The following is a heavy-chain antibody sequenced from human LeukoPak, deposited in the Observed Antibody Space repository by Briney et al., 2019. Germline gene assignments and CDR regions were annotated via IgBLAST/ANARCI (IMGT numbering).Heavy chain of an antibody. CDR3: ANSEISTTSPSS. J-gene: IGHJ4*02. Sequence: GGSLRLSCAASGFTFSSYGMQWVRHAPGKGLEWVAVISYDGSNKYYLDSVKGRLTISRDNSKNTVYLQMNSLRDEDTAVYYCANSEISTTSPSSWGQGTLVTVSS. V-gene: IGHV3-30*18. CDR1: GFTFSSYG. D-gene: IGHD1-26*01. CDR2: ISYDGSNK.